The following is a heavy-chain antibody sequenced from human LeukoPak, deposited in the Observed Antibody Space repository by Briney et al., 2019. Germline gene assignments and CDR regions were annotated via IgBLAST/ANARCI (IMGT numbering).Heavy chain of an antibody. CDR2: IQSNTNGGAA. J-gene: IGHJ4*02. Sequence: PGGSLRLSCAASGFSFSNTWMSWVRQAPGKGLEWVGRIQSNTNGGAAEYGTSVRGRFTISRDDTKNTLYLQMNSLEPDDTAVYSCTTAHRWALIPFDYWGQGTLVTVSS. CDR3: TTAHRWALIPFDY. D-gene: IGHD1-26*01. V-gene: IGHV3-15*01. CDR1: GFSFSNTW.